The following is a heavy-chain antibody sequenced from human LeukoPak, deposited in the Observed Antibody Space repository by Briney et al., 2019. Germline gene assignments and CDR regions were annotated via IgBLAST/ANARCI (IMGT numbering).Heavy chain of an antibody. D-gene: IGHD3-3*01. V-gene: IGHV3-23*01. CDR3: AKVLYDFWSGYYNYFDY. Sequence: GGSLRLSCAASGFTFSSYAMSWVRQAPGKGLEWGSAISGSGGSTYYADSVKGRFTISRDNSKNTLYLQMNSLRAEDTAVYYCAKVLYDFWSGYYNYFDYWGQGTLVTVSS. CDR2: ISGSGGST. CDR1: GFTFSSYA. J-gene: IGHJ4*02.